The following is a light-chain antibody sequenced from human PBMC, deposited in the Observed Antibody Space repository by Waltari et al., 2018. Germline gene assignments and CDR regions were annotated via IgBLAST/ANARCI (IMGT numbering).Light chain of an antibody. Sequence: QSVLTQPPSASGTPGQRVTISCSGSSYNIESKTVHWYQQLPGTAPKLLIYSNDQRPSGVPGRFSGSKSGTSASLAISGLQSEDAADYYCAAWDDSLNGYYVFGTGTKVTVL. CDR2: SND. J-gene: IGLJ1*01. CDR3: AAWDDSLNGYYV. CDR1: SYNIESKT. V-gene: IGLV1-44*01.